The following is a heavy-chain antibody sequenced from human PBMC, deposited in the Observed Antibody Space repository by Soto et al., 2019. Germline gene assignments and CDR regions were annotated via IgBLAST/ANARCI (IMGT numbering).Heavy chain of an antibody. Sequence: SETLSLTCTVSGGSISSGGYYWSWIRQHPGKGLEWIGYIYYSGSTYYNPSLKSRVTISVDTSKNQFSLKLSSVTAADTAVYYCARENISLNWFDPWGQGTLVTVSS. CDR2: IYYSGST. CDR3: ARENISLNWFDP. CDR1: GGSISSGGYY. J-gene: IGHJ5*02. V-gene: IGHV4-31*03. D-gene: IGHD3-9*01.